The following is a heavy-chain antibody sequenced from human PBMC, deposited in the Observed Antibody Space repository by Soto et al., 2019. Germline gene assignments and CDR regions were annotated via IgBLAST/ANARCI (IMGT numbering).Heavy chain of an antibody. CDR1: GFTFSSYG. Sequence: GGSLRLSCAASGFTFSSYGRHWVRQAPGKGLEWVAVISYDGSNKYYADSVKGRFTMSRDNSKNTLYLQMNSLRAEDKAVYYCAKDLPTTGYYYGMDVWGQGTTVTVPS. CDR2: ISYDGSNK. J-gene: IGHJ6*02. V-gene: IGHV3-30*18. CDR3: AKDLPTTGYYYGMDV. D-gene: IGHD4-17*01.